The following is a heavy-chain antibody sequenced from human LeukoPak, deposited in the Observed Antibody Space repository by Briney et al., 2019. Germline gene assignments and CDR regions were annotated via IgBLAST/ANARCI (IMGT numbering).Heavy chain of an antibody. J-gene: IGHJ4*02. D-gene: IGHD3-22*01. CDR2: MSPNSGNT. V-gene: IGHV1-8*03. Sequence: ASVKVSCKASGYTFTSYDINWVRQATGQGLEWMGWMSPNSGNTGYAQKFQGRVTITRNTSISTAYMELSSLRSEDTAVYYCAREVYYDSSGYYNWGQGTLVTVSS. CDR3: AREVYYDSSGYYN. CDR1: GYTFTSYD.